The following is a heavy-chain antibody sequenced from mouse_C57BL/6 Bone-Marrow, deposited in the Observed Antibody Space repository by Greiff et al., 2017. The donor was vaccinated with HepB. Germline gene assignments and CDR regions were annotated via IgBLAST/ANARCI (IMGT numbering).Heavy chain of an antibody. CDR3: ARVMITTVVAPYGYFDV. CDR1: GYTFTSYW. V-gene: IGHV1-69*01. Sequence: QVQLQQPGAELVMPGASVKLSCKASGYTFTSYWMHWVKQRPGQGLEWIGEIDPSDSYTNYNQKFKGKSTLTVDKSSSTAYMQLSSLTSEDSAVYYCARVMITTVVAPYGYFDVWGTGTTVTVSS. CDR2: IDPSDSYT. J-gene: IGHJ1*03. D-gene: IGHD1-1*01.